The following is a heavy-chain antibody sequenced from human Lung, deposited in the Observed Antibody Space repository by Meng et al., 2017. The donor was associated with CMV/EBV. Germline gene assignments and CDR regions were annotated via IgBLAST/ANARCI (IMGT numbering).Heavy chain of an antibody. CDR3: ARAPIPYYGMDV. Sequence: GGSLRLXCAASGFTFSSYAMSWVRQAPGKGLEWVSAISGSGGSTYYADSVKGRFTISRDNSKNTLYLQMNSLRAEDTAVYYCARAPIPYYGMDVWGQGPTVTVSS. J-gene: IGHJ6*02. CDR1: GFTFSSYA. V-gene: IGHV3-23*01. CDR2: ISGSGGST.